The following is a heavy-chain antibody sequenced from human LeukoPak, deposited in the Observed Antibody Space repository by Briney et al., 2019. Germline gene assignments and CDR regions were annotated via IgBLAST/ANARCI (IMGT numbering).Heavy chain of an antibody. V-gene: IGHV1-46*01. CDR2: INPSGGST. CDR3: ARGTSGWYSPTEY. Sequence: ASVKVSCKASGYTFTSYYMHWVRQAPGQGLELMGIINPSGGSTSYAQKFQGRVTMAGDTSTSTVYMELSSQSSEDTAVYYCARGTSGWYSPTEYWRQGTLVSVPS. J-gene: IGHJ4*02. CDR1: GYTFTSYY. D-gene: IGHD6-19*01.